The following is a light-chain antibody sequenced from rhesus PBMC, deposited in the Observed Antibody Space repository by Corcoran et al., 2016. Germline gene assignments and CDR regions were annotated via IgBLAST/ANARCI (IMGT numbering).Light chain of an antibody. V-gene: IGKV1-18*01. CDR3: PQGYTTPRT. CDR2: KAS. CDR1: QGISSW. Sequence: DIQMTQSPSSLSASVGDKVTITCRASQGISSWLAWYQQKPGKAPNLLIYKASSLQSGVPSRFTGSGSGTDYTLPLSSLQPEDFATYYCPQGYTTPRTFGQGTKVEVK. J-gene: IGKJ1*01.